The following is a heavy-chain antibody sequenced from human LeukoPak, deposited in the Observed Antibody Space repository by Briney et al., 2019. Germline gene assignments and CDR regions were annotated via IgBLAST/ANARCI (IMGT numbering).Heavy chain of an antibody. V-gene: IGHV3-23*01. D-gene: IGHD6-13*01. CDR2: ISGSGGST. J-gene: IGHJ4*02. CDR3: AKGLTYSSSWLDY. CDR1: GFTFSSYA. Sequence: GGSLRLSCAASGFTFSSYAMSWVRQAPGKGLEWVSAISGSGGSTYYADSVKGRFTISRDNIKNTLYLQMNSLRAEDTAVYYCAKGLTYSSSWLDYWGQGTLVTVSS.